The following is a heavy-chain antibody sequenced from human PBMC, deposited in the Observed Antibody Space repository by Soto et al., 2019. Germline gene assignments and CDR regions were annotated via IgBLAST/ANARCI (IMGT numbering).Heavy chain of an antibody. CDR2: ICYSWRT. D-gene: IGHD3-22*01. J-gene: IGHJ4*02. CDR1: RGSPNRSSYY. V-gene: IGHV4-39*01. CDR3: ARHGMDYYGSSGYYYFPPKFAH. Sequence: PYERISRTCTVGRGSPNRSSYYQGWSRQHPMKGLEWIGTICYSWRTCYNPALKSRVSRSLDTSKNQFSLELSSVTAADTAVYYCARHGMDYYGSSGYYYFPPKFAHWGQRTLVPVSS.